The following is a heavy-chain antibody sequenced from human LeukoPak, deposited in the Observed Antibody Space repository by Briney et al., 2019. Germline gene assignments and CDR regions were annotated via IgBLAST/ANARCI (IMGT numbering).Heavy chain of an antibody. CDR2: INGDGSST. V-gene: IGHV3-74*01. Sequence: GGSLRLSCTASGFTFSNYWMQWVRQVPGKGLVWVSRINGDGSSTIYADSVKGRFTISRDNSKNTLYLQMNNLSAEDTAVYYCARETSGSFPYWGQGTLVTVSS. J-gene: IGHJ4*02. D-gene: IGHD2-15*01. CDR3: ARETSGSFPY. CDR1: GFTFSNYW.